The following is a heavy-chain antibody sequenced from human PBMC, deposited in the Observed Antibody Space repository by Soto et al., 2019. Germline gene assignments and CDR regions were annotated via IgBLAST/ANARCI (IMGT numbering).Heavy chain of an antibody. J-gene: IGHJ4*02. Sequence: GGSLRLSCAASGFTVSSNYMSWVRQAPGKGLEWVSVIYAGGSTYYADSVKGRFTISRDNSKNTLYLQMNSLRAEDTAVYYCKLGSGWKDFDYWGQGTLVTVSS. V-gene: IGHV3-66*01. CDR2: IYAGGST. CDR1: GFTVSSNY. D-gene: IGHD3-22*01. CDR3: KLGSGWKDFDY.